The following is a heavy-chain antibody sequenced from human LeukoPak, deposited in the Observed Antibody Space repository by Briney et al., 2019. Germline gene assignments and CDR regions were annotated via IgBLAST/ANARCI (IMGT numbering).Heavy chain of an antibody. V-gene: IGHV3-48*01. J-gene: IGHJ3*02. CDR2: ISSSSSTI. CDR3: ARTLYGDTTDAFDI. D-gene: IGHD4-17*01. Sequence: PGGTLSLSCAASGFTFSSYSMNWVRKAQGKGLGWVSYISSSSSTIYYADSVKGRFTISRDNAKNSLYLQMNSLRAEDTAVYYCARTLYGDTTDAFDIWGQGTMVTVSS. CDR1: GFTFSSYS.